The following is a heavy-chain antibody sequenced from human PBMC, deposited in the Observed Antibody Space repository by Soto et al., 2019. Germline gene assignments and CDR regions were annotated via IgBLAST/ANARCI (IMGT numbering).Heavy chain of an antibody. CDR1: GFTFSSYA. CDR2: ISYDGSNK. CDR3: ARNQADSYGYWDY. V-gene: IGHV3-30-3*01. J-gene: IGHJ4*02. Sequence: PGGSLRLSCAASGFTFSSYAMHWVRQAPGKGLEWVAVISYDGSNKYYADSVKGRFTISRDNSKNTLYLQMNSLRAEDTAVYYCARNQADSYGYWDYWGQGTLVTVSS. D-gene: IGHD5-18*01.